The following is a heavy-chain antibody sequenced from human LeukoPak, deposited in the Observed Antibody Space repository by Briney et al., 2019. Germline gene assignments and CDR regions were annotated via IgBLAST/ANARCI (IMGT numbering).Heavy chain of an antibody. CDR3: ARRGARRDSGFDY. CDR2: ISSSSSTI. D-gene: IGHD1-1*01. Sequence: GGSLRLSCAASGFTFSSYSMNWVRQAPGKGLEWVSYISSSSSTIYYADSVKGRFTISRDNAKNSLYLQMNSLRAEDTAVYYCARRGARRDSGFDYWGQGTLVTVSS. V-gene: IGHV3-48*01. J-gene: IGHJ4*02. CDR1: GFTFSSYS.